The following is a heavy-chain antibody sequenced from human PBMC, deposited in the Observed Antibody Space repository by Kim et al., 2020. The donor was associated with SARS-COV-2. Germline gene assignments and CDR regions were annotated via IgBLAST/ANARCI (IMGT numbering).Heavy chain of an antibody. CDR1: GFTFGDYA. CDR3: TRGGYDYGDYPDY. CDR2: IRSKAYGGTT. V-gene: IGHV3-49*04. J-gene: IGHJ4*02. Sequence: GGSLRLSCTASGFTFGDYAMSWVRQAPGKGLEWVGFIRSKAYGGTTEYAASVKGRFTISRDDSKSIAYLQMNSLKTEDTAVYYCTRGGYDYGDYPDYWGQGTLVTVSS. D-gene: IGHD4-17*01.